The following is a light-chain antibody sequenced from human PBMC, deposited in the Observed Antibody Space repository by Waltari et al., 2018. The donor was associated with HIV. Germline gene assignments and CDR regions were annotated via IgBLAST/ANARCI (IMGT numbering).Light chain of an antibody. Sequence: QSALTQPPSASGSPGQSVTISCTGTSSDVGNYSYVSWYQQHPGQAPKLMIYEVTKRPSGVPHRFSGSKSGNTASLTVSGLHAEDEGDYYCTSYGGINNYVVFGGGTKLTVL. V-gene: IGLV2-8*01. CDR2: EVT. CDR3: TSYGGINNYVV. J-gene: IGLJ2*01. CDR1: SSDVGNYSY.